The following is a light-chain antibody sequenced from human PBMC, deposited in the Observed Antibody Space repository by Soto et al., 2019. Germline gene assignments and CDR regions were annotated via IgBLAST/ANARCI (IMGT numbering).Light chain of an antibody. CDR2: EVT. CDR1: SGDIGGYNY. J-gene: IGLJ2*01. Sequence: QSVLTQPASVSGSPGQSITISCTGTSGDIGGYNYVSWYQQHPGKAPKLLISEVTNRPSGVSNRFSGSKSGNPASLTISGLQAEDEADYYCSSYTTNITPVVFGGGTKLTVL. CDR3: SSYTTNITPVV. V-gene: IGLV2-14*01.